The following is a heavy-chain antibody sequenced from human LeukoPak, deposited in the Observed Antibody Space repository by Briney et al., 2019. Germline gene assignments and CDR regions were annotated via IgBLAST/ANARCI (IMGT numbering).Heavy chain of an antibody. J-gene: IGHJ5*02. Sequence: PSETLSLTCTVSGGSISSSSYYWGWIRQPPGKGLEWIGSIYYSGSTYYNPSLKSRVTISVDTSKNQFSLKLSSVTAADTAVYYCARQDGTAAAGTPFCWFDPWGQGTLVTVSS. CDR2: IYYSGST. CDR1: GGSISSSSYY. V-gene: IGHV4-39*01. CDR3: ARQDGTAAAGTPFCWFDP. D-gene: IGHD6-13*01.